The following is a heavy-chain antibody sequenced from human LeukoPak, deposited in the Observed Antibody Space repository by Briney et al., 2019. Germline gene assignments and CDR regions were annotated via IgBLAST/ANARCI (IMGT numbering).Heavy chain of an antibody. Sequence: ASVKVSCKASGYTFTGYYIHWVRQATGQGLEWMGWMNPNSGNTGYAQKFQGRVTITRNTSISTAYMELSSLRSEDTAVYYCARASGVAGATLETWGQGTLVTVSS. D-gene: IGHD1-26*01. V-gene: IGHV1-8*03. CDR1: GYTFTGYY. J-gene: IGHJ5*02. CDR3: ARASGVAGATLET. CDR2: MNPNSGNT.